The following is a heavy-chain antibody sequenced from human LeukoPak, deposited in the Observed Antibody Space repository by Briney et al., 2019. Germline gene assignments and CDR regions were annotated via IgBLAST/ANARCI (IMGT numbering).Heavy chain of an antibody. CDR2: IYHSGST. CDR3: ASSPAYYYDSSGYNWFDP. Sequence: SETLSLTCTVSGYSISSGYYWGWIRQPPGKGLEWIGSIYHSGSTYYNPSLKSRVTISVDTSKNQFSLKLSSVTASDTAVYYCASSPAYYYDSSGYNWFDPWGQGTLVTVSS. CDR1: GYSISSGYY. D-gene: IGHD3-22*01. J-gene: IGHJ5*02. V-gene: IGHV4-38-2*02.